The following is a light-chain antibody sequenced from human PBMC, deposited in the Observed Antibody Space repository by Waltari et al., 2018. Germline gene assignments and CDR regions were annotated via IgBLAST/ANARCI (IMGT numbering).Light chain of an antibody. CDR1: QSVSSY. CDR2: DAS. CDR3: QQRSNWPQAYT. Sequence: EIVLTQSPATLSLSPGERATLSCRASQSVSSYLALDQQKPVQAPRLLIYDASNRATCIPARFSGSGSGTDFTLTIISLEPEDFAVYYCQQRSNWPQAYTFGQGTKLEIK. J-gene: IGKJ2*01. V-gene: IGKV3-11*01.